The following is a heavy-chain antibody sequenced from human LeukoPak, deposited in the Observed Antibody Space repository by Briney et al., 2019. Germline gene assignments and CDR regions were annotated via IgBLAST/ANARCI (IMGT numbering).Heavy chain of an antibody. CDR1: GGSISSYY. J-gene: IGHJ6*02. Sequence: SETLSLTCTVSGGSISSYYWSWIRQPPGKGLEWIGYIYYSGSTNYNPSLKSRVTISVDTSKNQFSLKLTSVTAADTAVYYCARDNPPAGSYYYGMDVWGQGTTVTVSS. CDR3: ARDNPPAGSYYYGMDV. D-gene: IGHD1-14*01. CDR2: IYYSGST. V-gene: IGHV4-59*12.